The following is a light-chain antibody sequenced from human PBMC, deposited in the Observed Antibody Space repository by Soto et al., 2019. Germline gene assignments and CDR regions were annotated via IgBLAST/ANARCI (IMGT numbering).Light chain of an antibody. CDR3: QQYGSSGT. J-gene: IGKJ1*01. Sequence: EIVLTQSPATLSLSPGERATLSFRTSQSVSSHLIWYQQKPGQAPRLLIYGASNRATGIPDRFSGSGSGTDFTLTISRLEPEDFAVYYCQQYGSSGTFGQGTKVDI. CDR1: QSVSSH. CDR2: GAS. V-gene: IGKV3-20*01.